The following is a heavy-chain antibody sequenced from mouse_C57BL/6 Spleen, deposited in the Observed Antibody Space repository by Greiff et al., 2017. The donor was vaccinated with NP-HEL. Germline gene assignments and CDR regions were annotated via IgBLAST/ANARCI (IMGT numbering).Heavy chain of an antibody. CDR3: ASYDYDVYYYAMDY. J-gene: IGHJ4*01. D-gene: IGHD2-4*01. V-gene: IGHV1-81*01. CDR2: IYPRSGNT. CDR1: GYTFTSYG. Sequence: QVQLQQSGAELARPGASVKLSCKASGYTFTSYGISWVKQRTGQGLEWIGEIYPRSGNTSYNEKFKGKATLTADKSSSTAYMELRSLTSEDSAVYFCASYDYDVYYYAMDYWGQGTSVTVSS.